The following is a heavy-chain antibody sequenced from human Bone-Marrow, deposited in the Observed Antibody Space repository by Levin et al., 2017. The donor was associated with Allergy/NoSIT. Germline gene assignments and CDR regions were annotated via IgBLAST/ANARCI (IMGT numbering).Heavy chain of an antibody. CDR3: ARAPGVVVTAMGPRDWFDP. CDR2: ISAYNGNT. D-gene: IGHD2-21*02. V-gene: IGHV1-18*01. Sequence: ASVKVSCKASGYTFTSYGISWVRQAPGQGLEWMGWISAYNGNTNYAQKLQGRVTMTTDTSTSTAYMELRSLRSDDTAVYYCARAPGVVVTAMGPRDWFDPWGQGTLVTVSS. J-gene: IGHJ5*02. CDR1: GYTFTSYG.